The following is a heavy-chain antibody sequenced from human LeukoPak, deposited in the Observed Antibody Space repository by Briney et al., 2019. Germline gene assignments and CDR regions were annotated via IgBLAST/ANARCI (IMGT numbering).Heavy chain of an antibody. CDR1: GGTFSSYT. Sequence: ASVKVSCKASGGTFSSYTISWVRQAPGQGLEWMGRIIPILGIANYAQKFQGRVTITADKSTSTAYMELSSLRSEDTAVYYCARVPDCCGGDCSLDYWGQGTLVTVSS. J-gene: IGHJ4*02. V-gene: IGHV1-69*02. CDR3: ARVPDCCGGDCSLDY. CDR2: IIPILGIA. D-gene: IGHD2-21*01.